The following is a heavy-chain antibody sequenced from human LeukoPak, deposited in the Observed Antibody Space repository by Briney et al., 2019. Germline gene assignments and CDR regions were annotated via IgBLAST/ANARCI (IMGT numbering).Heavy chain of an antibody. J-gene: IGHJ4*02. CDR2: IIPIFGTT. CDR3: AXXXXXXXXXXXX. CDR1: GGTFNTYA. Sequence: SVKVSCKASGGTFNTYAISWVRQAPGQGLEWMGGIIPIFGTTNYAQKFQGRVTITTDESTSTAYMELSSLRSEDTAVYYCAXXXXXXXXXXXXXGXGALVTVSS. V-gene: IGHV1-69*05.